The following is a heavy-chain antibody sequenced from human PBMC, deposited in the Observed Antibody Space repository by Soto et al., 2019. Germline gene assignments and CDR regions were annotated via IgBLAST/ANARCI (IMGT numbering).Heavy chain of an antibody. J-gene: IGHJ4*02. V-gene: IGHV3-9*01. D-gene: IGHD6-6*01. CDR1: GFTFDDYA. CDR2: ISWNSGSI. CDR3: AKDYSSSLTYYFDY. Sequence: PGGSLRLSCAASGFTFDDYAMHWVRQAPGKCLEWVSGISWNSGSIGYADSVKGRFTISRDNAKNSLYLQMNSLRAEDTALYYCAKDYSSSLTYYFDYWGQGTLVTVSS.